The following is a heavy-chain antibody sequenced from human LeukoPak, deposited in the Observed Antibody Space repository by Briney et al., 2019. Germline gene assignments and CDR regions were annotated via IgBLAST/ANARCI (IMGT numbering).Heavy chain of an antibody. CDR2: INHSGST. V-gene: IGHV4-34*01. D-gene: IGHD6-13*01. J-gene: IGHJ4*02. Sequence: SETLSLTCAVYGGSFSGYYWSWIRQPPGKGLEWIGEINHSGSTNYNPSLKSRVTISVDTSKNQFSLKLSSVTAADTAVYYCARDLAGNSSPVWGQGTLVTVSS. CDR3: ARDLAGNSSPV. CDR1: GGSFSGYY.